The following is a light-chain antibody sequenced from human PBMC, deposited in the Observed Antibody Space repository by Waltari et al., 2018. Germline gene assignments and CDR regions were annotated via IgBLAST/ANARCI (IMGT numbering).Light chain of an antibody. J-gene: IGLJ3*02. CDR1: SGHSTNV. V-gene: IGLV4-69*01. CDR3: QTGGHGTWV. CDR2: VNSDGSH. Sequence: QLVLTQSPSASASLGASVKLTCTLSSGHSTNVVAWLQQQPEMGPRFLMKVNSDGSHTKGDEIPDRFSGSSSGAERYLTISSLQSEDETDYYCQTGGHGTWVFGGGTKLTVL.